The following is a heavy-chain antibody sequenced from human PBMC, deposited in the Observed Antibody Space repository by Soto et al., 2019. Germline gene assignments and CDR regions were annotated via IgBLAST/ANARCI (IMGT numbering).Heavy chain of an antibody. V-gene: IGHV3-23*01. CDR1: GFTFSSYA. Sequence: PGGSLRLSCASSGFTFSSYAMSLVHQAPGKGLEWVSAISGSGGSTYYADSVKGRFTISRDNSKNTLYLQMNSLRAEDTAVYYCAKSNAYYDSSGPFDYWGQGTLVTVSS. J-gene: IGHJ4*02. CDR2: ISGSGGST. CDR3: AKSNAYYDSSGPFDY. D-gene: IGHD3-22*01.